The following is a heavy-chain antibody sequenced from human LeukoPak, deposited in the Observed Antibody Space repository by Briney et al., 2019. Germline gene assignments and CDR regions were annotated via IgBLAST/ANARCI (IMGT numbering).Heavy chain of an antibody. CDR1: GGTFSSYA. Sequence: GASVKVSCKASGGTFSSYAISWVRQAPGQGLEWMGRIIPIFGTANYAQKFQGRVTITTDESTSTAYMELSSLRSEDTAVYYCASGYSYGFDYWGQGTLVTVSS. V-gene: IGHV1-69*05. CDR3: ASGYSYGFDY. CDR2: IIPIFGTA. D-gene: IGHD5-18*01. J-gene: IGHJ4*02.